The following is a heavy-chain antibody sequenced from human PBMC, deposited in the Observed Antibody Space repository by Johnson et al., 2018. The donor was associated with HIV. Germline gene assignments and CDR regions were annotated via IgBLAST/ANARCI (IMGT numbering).Heavy chain of an antibody. CDR1: GFTFSSYT. CDR3: ARTRSGTYPYSAAFDV. D-gene: IGHD1-26*01. V-gene: IGHV3-30*04. CDR2: ISYDGSNK. J-gene: IGHJ3*01. Sequence: QVQLVESGGGVVQPGRSLRLSCAASGFTFSSYTMHWVRQAPGQGLEWVAVISYDGSNKYYADSVKGRFTISRDNSKNTLYLQMNTLKVGDTAMYYCARTRSGTYPYSAAFDVWGQGTMVTVSS.